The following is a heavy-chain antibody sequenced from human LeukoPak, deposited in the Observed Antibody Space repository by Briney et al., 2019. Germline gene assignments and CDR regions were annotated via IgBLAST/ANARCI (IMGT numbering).Heavy chain of an antibody. CDR1: GGSISSYY. CDR3: ARVGGATGSYWFDP. J-gene: IGHJ5*02. CDR2: IYYSGST. Sequence: SETLSLTCTVSGGSISSYYWSWIRQPPGKGLEWIGYIYYSGSTNYNPSLKSRVTISVDTPKNQFSLKLSSVTAADTAVYYCARVGGATGSYWFDPWGQGTLVTVSS. V-gene: IGHV4-59*01. D-gene: IGHD1-26*01.